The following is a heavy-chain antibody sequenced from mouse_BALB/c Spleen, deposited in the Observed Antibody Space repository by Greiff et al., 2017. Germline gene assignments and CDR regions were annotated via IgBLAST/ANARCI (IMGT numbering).Heavy chain of an antibody. CDR1: GYTFTSYW. D-gene: IGHD2-10*02. J-gene: IGHJ3*01. CDR2: INPSNGRT. CDR3: AREYGNYVGFAY. Sequence: VQLQQPGAELVKPGASVKLSCKASGYTFTSYWMHWVKQRPGQGLEWIGEINPSNGRTNYNEKFKSKATLTVDKSSSTAYMQLSSLTSEDSAVYYCAREYGNYVGFAYWGQGTLVTVSA. V-gene: IGHV1S81*02.